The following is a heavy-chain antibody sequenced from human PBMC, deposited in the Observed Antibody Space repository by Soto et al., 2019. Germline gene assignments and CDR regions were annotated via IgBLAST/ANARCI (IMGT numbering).Heavy chain of an antibody. CDR1: GFTFSSYG. Sequence: QVQLVESGGGVVQPGRSLRLSCAASGFTFSSYGMHWVRQAPGKGLGWVAVISYDGSNKYYADSVKGRFTISSDNSNTTLYLQMNSLRAEDTAVYYCAKDLGHGGRGAFDIWGQGTMVTVSS. CDR3: AKDLGHGGRGAFDI. CDR2: ISYDGSNK. V-gene: IGHV3-30*18. D-gene: IGHD7-27*01. J-gene: IGHJ3*02.